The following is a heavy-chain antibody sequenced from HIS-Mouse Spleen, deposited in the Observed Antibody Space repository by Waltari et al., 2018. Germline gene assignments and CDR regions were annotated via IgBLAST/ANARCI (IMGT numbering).Heavy chain of an antibody. CDR1: VGSISSSSSY. V-gene: IGHV4-39*07. CDR2: IYYSGST. CDR3: AREIPYSSSWYDWYFDL. Sequence: QLQLQESGPGLVKPSETLSLTCTVPVGSISSSSSYWGWIRQPPGKGLEWIGSIYYSGSTYYNPSLKSRVTISVDTSKNQFSLKLSSVTAADTAVYYCAREIPYSSSWYDWYFDLWGRGTLVTVSS. J-gene: IGHJ2*01. D-gene: IGHD6-13*01.